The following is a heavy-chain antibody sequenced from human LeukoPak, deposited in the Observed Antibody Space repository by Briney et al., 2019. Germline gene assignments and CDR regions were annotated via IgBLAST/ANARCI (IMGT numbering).Heavy chain of an antibody. CDR3: ARGYYYRSSGSYPYYFDY. V-gene: IGHV1-3*01. CDR1: GYTFTHYA. J-gene: IGHJ4*01. Sequence: ASVKVSCKPSGYTFTHYAMHWVRQAPGQRLEWMGWINAGNGNTKYSQKFQGRVTITRDTSASTSYMELSSLTSEDTAVYYCARGYYYRSSGSYPYYFDYWGQGTLVTVSS. CDR2: INAGNGNT. D-gene: IGHD3-22*01.